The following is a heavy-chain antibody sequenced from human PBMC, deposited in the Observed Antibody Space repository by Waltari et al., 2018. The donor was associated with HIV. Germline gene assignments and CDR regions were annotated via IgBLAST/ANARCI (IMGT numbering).Heavy chain of an antibody. CDR2: IYPGDTDT. CDR3: ARQPGIAENFGWFDP. V-gene: IGHV5-51*01. J-gene: IGHJ5*02. D-gene: IGHD6-13*01. Sequence: EVQLVQSGAEVKKPGESLKISCKGSGYSFTSYWIGWVRQMPGKGMEGMGSIYPGDTDTRYSRSFQGQVTISADKSISTAYLQWSSLKASDTAMYYGARQPGIAENFGWFDPWGQGTLVTVSS. CDR1: GYSFTSYW.